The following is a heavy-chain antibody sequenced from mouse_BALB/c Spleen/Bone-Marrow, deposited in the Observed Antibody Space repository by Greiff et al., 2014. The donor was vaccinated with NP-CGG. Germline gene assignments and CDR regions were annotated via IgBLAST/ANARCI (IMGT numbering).Heavy chain of an antibody. V-gene: IGHV14-3*02. CDR1: GFNIKDTY. J-gene: IGHJ3*01. CDR2: IDPANGNT. Sequence: EVQRVESGAELVKPGASAKLSCTASGFNIKDTYMHWVKQRPEQGLEWIGRIDPANGNTKYDPKFQGKATITADTSSNTAYLQLSSLTSEDTAVYYCAIYYYGSSGFAYWGQGTLVTVSA. CDR3: AIYYYGSSGFAY. D-gene: IGHD1-1*01.